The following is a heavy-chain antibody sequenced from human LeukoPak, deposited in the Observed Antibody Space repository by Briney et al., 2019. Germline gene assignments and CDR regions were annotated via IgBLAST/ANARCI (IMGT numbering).Heavy chain of an antibody. CDR2: ISSSGSTI. CDR3: ARVNLDYGSGSYYSS. J-gene: IGHJ4*02. CDR1: GFTFSDYY. V-gene: IGHV3-11*01. Sequence: GGSLRLSCAASGFTFSDYYMSWIRQAPGKRLEWVSYISSSGSTIYYADPVKGRFTISRDNAKNSLYLQMNSLRAEDTAVYYCARVNLDYGSGSYYSSWGQGTLVTVSS. D-gene: IGHD3-10*01.